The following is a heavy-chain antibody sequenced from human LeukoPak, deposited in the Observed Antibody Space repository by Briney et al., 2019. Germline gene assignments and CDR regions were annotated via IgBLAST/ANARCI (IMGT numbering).Heavy chain of an antibody. CDR1: GYTFTGYY. V-gene: IGHV1-2*02. CDR3: ARHYGDYGYFDY. Sequence: ASVKVSCKASGYTFTGYYMHWVRQAPGQGLEWMGWINPNSGGTNYAQKFQGRVTMTRDTSISTAYMELSRLRSDDTAVYYCARHYGDYGYFDYWGQGTLVTVSS. CDR2: INPNSGGT. D-gene: IGHD4-17*01. J-gene: IGHJ4*02.